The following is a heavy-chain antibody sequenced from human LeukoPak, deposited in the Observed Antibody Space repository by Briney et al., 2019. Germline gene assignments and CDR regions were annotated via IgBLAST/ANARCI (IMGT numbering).Heavy chain of an antibody. Sequence: GSSVKVSCKASGGTFSSHAISWVRQAPGQGLEWMGVINPIFHTPTYAKKFQGRLTITKDESMSTASMGLSSLISDDTAVYYCARGRTTGEFDYWGQGTLVTVSS. V-gene: IGHV1-69*05. J-gene: IGHJ4*02. CDR1: GGTFSSHA. CDR2: INPIFHTP. D-gene: IGHD4-11*01. CDR3: ARGRTTGEFDY.